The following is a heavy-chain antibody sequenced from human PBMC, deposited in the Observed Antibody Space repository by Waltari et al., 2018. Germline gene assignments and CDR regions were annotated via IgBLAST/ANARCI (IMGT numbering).Heavy chain of an antibody. CDR1: GFTFGNYW. V-gene: IGHV3-74*01. D-gene: IGHD4-17*01. CDR3: ATGGDYDEYALHYCRGLDV. J-gene: IGHJ6*02. CDR2: ISNDGSIT. Sequence: EVQLVESGGGLVQPGGSLRLSCAASGFTFGNYWMYWVRQAPGKGLVWVSLISNDGSITSYADSVKGRFTISRDNAQNTLYLQMNRLRAEDTAVYYCATGGDYDEYALHYCRGLDVWGQGTTVIVAS.